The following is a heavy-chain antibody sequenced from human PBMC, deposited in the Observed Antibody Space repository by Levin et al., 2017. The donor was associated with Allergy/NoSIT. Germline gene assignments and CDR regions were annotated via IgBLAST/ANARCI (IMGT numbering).Heavy chain of an antibody. CDR2: TYYRSKWYN. D-gene: IGHD2-2*01. Sequence: SQTLSLTCAISGDRVSSNSVAWNWIRQSPSRGLEWLGRTYYRSKWYNDYAVSVKSRITINPDTSKNQFSLQLNSVTPEDTAVYYCARGWYCITTSCYFWFDPWGQGTLVTVSS. CDR1: GDRVSSNSVA. J-gene: IGHJ5*02. CDR3: ARGWYCITTSCYFWFDP. V-gene: IGHV6-1*01.